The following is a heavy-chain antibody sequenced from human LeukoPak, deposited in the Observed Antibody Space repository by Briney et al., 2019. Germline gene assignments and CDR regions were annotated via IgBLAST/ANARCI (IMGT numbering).Heavy chain of an antibody. D-gene: IGHD3-9*01. CDR3: ARARDYDILTGYYTGLPLYGMDV. J-gene: IGHJ6*02. CDR2: IYYSGST. CDR1: GGSISSYY. V-gene: IGHV4-39*07. Sequence: SETLSLTCTVSGGSISSYYWGWIRQPPGKGLEWIGSIYYSGSTYYNPSLKRRVTISVDTSKNQFSLKLSSVTAADTAVYYCARARDYDILTGYYTGLPLYGMDVWGQGTTVTVSS.